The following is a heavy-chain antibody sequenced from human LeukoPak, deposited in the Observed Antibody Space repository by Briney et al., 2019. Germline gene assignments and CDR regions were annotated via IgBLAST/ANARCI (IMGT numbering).Heavy chain of an antibody. V-gene: IGHV3-30*18. D-gene: IGHD5-18*01. CDR1: GFTFSSYG. CDR2: ISYDGSNK. Sequence: GGSLRLSCAASGFTFSSYGMHWVRQAPGKGLEWVAVISYDGSNKYYADSVKGRFTISRDNSKNTLYLQMNSLRAEDTAVYYCAKYSSATNYYYGMDVWGQGTTVAVSS. J-gene: IGHJ6*02. CDR3: AKYSSATNYYYGMDV.